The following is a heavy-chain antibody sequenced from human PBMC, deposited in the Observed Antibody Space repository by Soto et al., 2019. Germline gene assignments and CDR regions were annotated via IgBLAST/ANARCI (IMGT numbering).Heavy chain of an antibody. V-gene: IGHV4-34*01. CDR3: ARGTTVTTTPFDY. CDR1: GGSFSGYY. CDR2: INHSGST. J-gene: IGHJ4*02. Sequence: SETQSLTCAVYGGSFSGYYGSWIRQPPGKGLEWIGEINHSGSTNYNPSLKSRVTISVDTSKNQFSLKLSSVTAADTAVYYCARGTTVTTTPFDYWGQGTLVTVSS. D-gene: IGHD4-4*01.